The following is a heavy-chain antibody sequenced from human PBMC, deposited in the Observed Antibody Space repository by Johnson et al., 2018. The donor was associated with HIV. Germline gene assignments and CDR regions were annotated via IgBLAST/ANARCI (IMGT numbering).Heavy chain of an antibody. CDR1: GFNFDDYA. Sequence: VQLVESGGGLVQPGRSLRLSCAASGFNFDDYAMHWVRQAPGQGLEWVSGISWHGASIDYVGSVQGRFTISRDNAKNSLYLHMNSLGAEDAALYYCAQTYSSGWYDAFDIWGQGTMVTVSS. CDR2: ISWHGASI. D-gene: IGHD6-19*01. V-gene: IGHV3-9*01. J-gene: IGHJ3*02. CDR3: AQTYSSGWYDAFDI.